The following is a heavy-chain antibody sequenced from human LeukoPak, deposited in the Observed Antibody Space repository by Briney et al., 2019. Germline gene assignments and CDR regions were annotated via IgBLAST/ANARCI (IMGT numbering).Heavy chain of an antibody. CDR1: GGSISSGDYY. CDR3: ARPNPSFAFDI. Sequence: SETLSLTCTVSGGSISSGDYYWSWIRQHPGKGLEWIGYIYYSGSTYYNPSLKSRVTISVDTSKNQFSLKLSSVTAADTAVYYCARPNPSFAFDIWGQGTMVTVSS. J-gene: IGHJ3*02. V-gene: IGHV4-31*03. CDR2: IYYSGST. D-gene: IGHD1-14*01.